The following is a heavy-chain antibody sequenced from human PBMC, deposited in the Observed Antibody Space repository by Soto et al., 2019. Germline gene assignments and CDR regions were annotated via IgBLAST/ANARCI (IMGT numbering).Heavy chain of an antibody. Sequence: ASVKVSCKASGYTFTSYYMHWVRQAPGQGLEWMGIINPSGGSTSYAQKFQGRVTMTRDTSTSTVYMELSSLRSEDTAVYYCARVFAAAGTTLYYYGAENTVQHWGEGTLVTGSS. V-gene: IGHV1-46*01. J-gene: IGHJ1*01. CDR1: GYTFTSYY. D-gene: IGHD6-13*01. CDR2: INPSGGST. CDR3: ARVFAAAGTTLYYYGAENTVQH.